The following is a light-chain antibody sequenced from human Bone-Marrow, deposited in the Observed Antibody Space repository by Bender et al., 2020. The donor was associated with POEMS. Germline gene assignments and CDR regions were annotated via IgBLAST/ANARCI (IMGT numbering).Light chain of an antibody. CDR2: ENN. V-gene: IGLV1-51*02. CDR3: QSYYNNLGGWV. CDR1: SSNIGSNY. Sequence: QSVLTQPPSVSAAPGQRVTISCSGSSSNIGSNYVSWYQQLPGTAPKILIYENNKRPSGTPDRFSGSKSGTSASLAITWLQAEDEGYYYFQSYYNNLGGWVFGGGTKLTVL. J-gene: IGLJ3*02.